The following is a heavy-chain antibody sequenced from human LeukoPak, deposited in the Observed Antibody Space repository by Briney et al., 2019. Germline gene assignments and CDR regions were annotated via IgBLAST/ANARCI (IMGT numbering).Heavy chain of an antibody. CDR1: GFSFNNYA. CDR2: ISSSGGST. J-gene: IGHJ5*02. V-gene: IGHV3-23*01. Sequence: PGGSLRLSCAASGFSFNNYAMIWVRQAPGKGLEWVSLISSSGGSTYYADSVKGRFTISRDNSKNTLYLQMSSLRVEDTAIYYCAKDSLHWFDPWGQGTLVTVSS. CDR3: AKDSLHWFDP.